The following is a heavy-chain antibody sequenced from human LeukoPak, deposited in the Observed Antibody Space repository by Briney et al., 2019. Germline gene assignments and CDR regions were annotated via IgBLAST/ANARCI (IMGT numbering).Heavy chain of an antibody. CDR1: GFTFSSYA. D-gene: IGHD3-22*01. J-gene: IGHJ5*02. CDR2: INSDGINT. Sequence: GGSLRLSCAVSGFTFSSYAMNWVRQAPGKGLVWVSRINSDGINTSYADSVKGRFTISRDNAKNTLNLQMNSLRAEDTAVYYCARDLGQYYDTSDNWFDPWGQGTLVTVSS. V-gene: IGHV3-74*01. CDR3: ARDLGQYYDTSDNWFDP.